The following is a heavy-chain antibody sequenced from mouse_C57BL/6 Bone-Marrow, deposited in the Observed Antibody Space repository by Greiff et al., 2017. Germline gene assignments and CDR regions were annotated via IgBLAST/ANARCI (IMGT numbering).Heavy chain of an antibody. D-gene: IGHD1-1*01. CDR3: ASITTVVAHPFDY. Sequence: VQLQQSGAELVKPGASVKLSCTASGFNIKDYYMHWVKQRTEQGLEWIGRVDPEDGETKYAPKFQGKATITADTSSNTAYLQLSSLTSEDTAVYYCASITTVVAHPFDYWGQGTTLTVSS. V-gene: IGHV14-2*01. CDR1: GFNIKDYY. J-gene: IGHJ2*01. CDR2: VDPEDGET.